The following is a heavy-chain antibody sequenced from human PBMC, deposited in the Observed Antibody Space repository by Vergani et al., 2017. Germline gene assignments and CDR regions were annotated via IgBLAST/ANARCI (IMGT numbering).Heavy chain of an antibody. V-gene: IGHV1-69*18. Sequence: QVLLVQSGAEVKKPGASVRVSCKTSGYTFTNYYIHWVRQAPGQGLEWMGRIIPIFGTTKYAQKFQGRVTFSADESTNTAYMELSSLISEDTAVYYCAKDGEMRTPFHYWGQGTLVTVSS. J-gene: IGHJ4*02. CDR1: GYTFTNYY. CDR2: IIPIFGTT. D-gene: IGHD5-24*01. CDR3: AKDGEMRTPFHY.